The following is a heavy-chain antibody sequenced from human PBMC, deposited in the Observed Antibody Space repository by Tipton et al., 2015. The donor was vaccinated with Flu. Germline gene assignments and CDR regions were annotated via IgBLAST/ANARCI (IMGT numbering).Heavy chain of an antibody. Sequence: QLVQSGAEVKKPGSSVKVSCKASGGTFSSYAISWVRQAPGQGLEWMGGIIPIFGTANYAQKFQGRVAITADKSTSTAYMELSSLRSEDPAVYYCARAPPTVFSGVVELYYYYYMDVWGKGTTVTVSS. V-gene: IGHV1-69*06. J-gene: IGHJ6*03. CDR2: IIPIFGTA. CDR3: ARAPPTVFSGVVELYYYYYMDV. CDR1: GGTFSSYA. D-gene: IGHD3-3*01.